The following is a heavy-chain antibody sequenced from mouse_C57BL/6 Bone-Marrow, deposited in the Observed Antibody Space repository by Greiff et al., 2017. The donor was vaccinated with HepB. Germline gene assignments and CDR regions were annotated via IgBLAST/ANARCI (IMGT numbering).Heavy chain of an antibody. CDR2: IDPSDSCT. J-gene: IGHJ2*01. D-gene: IGHD2-14*01. Sequence: QVQLQQPGAELVKPGASVKLSCKASGYTFTSYWMQWVKQRPGQGLEWIGEIDPSDSCTNYNQKFKGQATLTVDPSTSTAYMQLSSLTSEHSADSSSAREGYGYDAIFDYCGQGTTLTVTS. CDR3: AREGYGYDAIFDY. CDR1: GYTFTSYW. V-gene: IGHV1-50*01.